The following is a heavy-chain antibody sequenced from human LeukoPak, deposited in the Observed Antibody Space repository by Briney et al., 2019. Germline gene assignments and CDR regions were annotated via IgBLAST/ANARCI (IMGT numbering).Heavy chain of an antibody. D-gene: IGHD3-22*01. CDR1: SGSISSGDYY. V-gene: IGHV4-30-4*08. CDR2: IYYSGST. J-gene: IGHJ4*02. CDR3: ARAVGYYYDSSGYLY. Sequence: PSQTLSLTCTVSSGSISSGDYYWSWIRQPPGKGLEWIGYIYYSGSTYYNPSLKSRVTIPVDTSKNQFSLKLSSVTAADTAVYYCARAVGYYYDSSGYLYWGLGTLVTVSS.